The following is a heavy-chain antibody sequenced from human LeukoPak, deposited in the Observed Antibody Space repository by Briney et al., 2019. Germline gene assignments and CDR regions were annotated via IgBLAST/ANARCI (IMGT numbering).Heavy chain of an antibody. CDR3: ARVVTVAWSERRPGNHYMDV. V-gene: IGHV3-53*01. Sequence: GGSLRLSCTVSGFTVSSNSMSWVRQAPGKGLEWVSFIYSGDTHYSDSVKGRFTISRDHSKNTLYLQMNSLRAEDTAVYYCARVVTVAWSERRPGNHYMDVWGKGTTVTVSS. D-gene: IGHD1-1*01. CDR2: IYSGDT. CDR1: GFTVSSNS. J-gene: IGHJ6*03.